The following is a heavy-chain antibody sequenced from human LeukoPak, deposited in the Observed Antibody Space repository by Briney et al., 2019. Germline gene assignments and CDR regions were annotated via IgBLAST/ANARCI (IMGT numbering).Heavy chain of an antibody. D-gene: IGHD6-13*01. V-gene: IGHV3-53*01. J-gene: IGHJ5*02. CDR3: ARDDSSSSTFDP. CDR2: IYSGGST. Sequence: GGSLRLSCAASGFTVSSNYMSWVRQAPGKGLEWVSVIYSGGSTYYADSVKGRFTISRDNSKNTLYLQMNSLRAEDTAVYYCARDDSSSSTFDPWGQGTLVTVSS. CDR1: GFTVSSNY.